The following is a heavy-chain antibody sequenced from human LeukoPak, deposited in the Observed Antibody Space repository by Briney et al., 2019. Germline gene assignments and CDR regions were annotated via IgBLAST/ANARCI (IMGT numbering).Heavy chain of an antibody. J-gene: IGHJ4*02. CDR2: IKQDGSEI. Sequence: GGSLRLSCAASGFTFSNYWMTWVRQAPGKGLEWVATIKQDGSEIYYVDSVRGRFTISRDNAKNSLYLQMNSLRAEDTAVYYCARDGKAGIAVAGTVDYWGQGTLVTVSS. CDR3: ARDGKAGIAVAGTVDY. V-gene: IGHV3-7*01. CDR1: GFTFSNYW. D-gene: IGHD6-19*01.